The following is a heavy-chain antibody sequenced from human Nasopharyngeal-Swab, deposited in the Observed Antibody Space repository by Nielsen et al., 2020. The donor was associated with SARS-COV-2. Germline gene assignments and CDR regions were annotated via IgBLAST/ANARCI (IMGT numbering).Heavy chain of an antibody. CDR3: ARDRIDSGFDY. CDR1: GYTFTSYA. J-gene: IGHJ4*02. Sequence: ASVKVSCKASGYTFTSYAVHWVRQAPGQRLEWMGWINAGNGNTKYSQKFQGRVTITRDTSASTAYMELSSLRSEDTAVYYCARDRIDSGFDYWGQGTLVTVSS. CDR2: INAGNGNT. V-gene: IGHV1-3*01. D-gene: IGHD3-10*01.